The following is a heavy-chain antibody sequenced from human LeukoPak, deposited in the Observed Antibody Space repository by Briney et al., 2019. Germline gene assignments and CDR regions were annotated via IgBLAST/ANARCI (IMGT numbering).Heavy chain of an antibody. V-gene: IGHV3-7*01. Sequence: GGSLRLSCGASGFTFSSSRMTWVRQAPGKGLEWVSSIKIDGREKYYMDSVKCRVPISRQNATNSVYLQRNSVRAEATAVYYCARISSVSGGSSPPLFYFHHWGQGTLVTVS. J-gene: IGHJ4*02. CDR1: GFTFSSSR. CDR2: IKIDGREK. CDR3: ARISSVSGGSSPPLFYFHH. D-gene: IGHD2-15*01.